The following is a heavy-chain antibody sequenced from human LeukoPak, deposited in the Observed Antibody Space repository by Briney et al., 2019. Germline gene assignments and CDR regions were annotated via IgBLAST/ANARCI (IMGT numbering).Heavy chain of an antibody. CDR1: GFTFSSYA. V-gene: IGHV3-64*01. CDR2: ISSNGGST. Sequence: PGGSLRLSCAASGFTFSSYAMHWVRQAPGKGLEYVSAISSNGGSTYYANSVKGRFTISRDNSKNTLYLQMGSLRAEDMAVYYCARGDSVVTNPVDYWGQGTLVTVSS. CDR3: ARGDSVVTNPVDY. J-gene: IGHJ4*02. D-gene: IGHD4-23*01.